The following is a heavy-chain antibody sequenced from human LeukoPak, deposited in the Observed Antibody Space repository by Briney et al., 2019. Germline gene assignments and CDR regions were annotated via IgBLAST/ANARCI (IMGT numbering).Heavy chain of an antibody. CDR2: ISSSGSST. V-gene: IGHV3-11*01. CDR1: GFTFSDYY. Sequence: PGGSLRLSCAASGFTFSDYYMSWIRQTPRKGLEWLAYISSSGSSTYYADSVKGRFTISKDNSKNTLYLQMNSLRAEDTAVYYCAKEGMAGIRQYFDYWGQGTPVTVSS. J-gene: IGHJ4*02. D-gene: IGHD5-24*01. CDR3: AKEGMAGIRQYFDY.